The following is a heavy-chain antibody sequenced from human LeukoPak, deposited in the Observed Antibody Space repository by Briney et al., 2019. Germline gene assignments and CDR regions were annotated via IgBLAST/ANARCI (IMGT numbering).Heavy chain of an antibody. CDR2: IYYTGST. D-gene: IGHD6-19*01. V-gene: IGHV4-59*01. Sequence: PPETLSLTCTVSGGSISSYYWSWIRQPPGKGLEWIGYIYYTGSTNYKPSLKSRVTISVDTSKNQFSLKVTSVTAADTAVYYCARGQGWLPDYWGQGTLVTVSS. J-gene: IGHJ4*02. CDR1: GGSISSYY. CDR3: ARGQGWLPDY.